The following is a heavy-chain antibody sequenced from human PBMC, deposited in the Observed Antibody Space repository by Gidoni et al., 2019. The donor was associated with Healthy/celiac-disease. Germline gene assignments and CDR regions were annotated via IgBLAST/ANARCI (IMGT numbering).Heavy chain of an antibody. CDR1: GPSISRGCYS. J-gene: IGHJ3*02. CDR3: ARRTTTVTTPDDAFDI. D-gene: IGHD4-17*01. Sequence: QLLLQESGSGLVHPSQPLSPSCAVPGPSISRGCYSWSWNPQPPGKGLEWIGYIYHSGSTYYNPSLKSRVTKSVDRSKNQFSLKLSSVTAADTAVYYCARRTTTVTTPDDAFDIWGQGTMVTVSS. V-gene: IGHV4-30-2*01. CDR2: IYHSGST.